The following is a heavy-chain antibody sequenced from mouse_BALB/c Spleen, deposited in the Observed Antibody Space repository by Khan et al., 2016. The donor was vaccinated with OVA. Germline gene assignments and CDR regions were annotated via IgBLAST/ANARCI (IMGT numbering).Heavy chain of an antibody. V-gene: IGHV5-6-5*01. D-gene: IGHD2-14*01. J-gene: IGHJ2*01. CDR3: VREAYRYDEYYFDY. Sequence: DVHLVESGGDLVKPGGSLKLSCAVSGFTFCSYVMSWVRQTPEKSLEWVASFSNGGTPAYPASLKGRFTIPRDNARNIMFLQIISLRSEDTARYYCVREAYRYDEYYFDYWGQGTTLTVSS. CDR1: GFTFCSYV. CDR2: FSNGGTP.